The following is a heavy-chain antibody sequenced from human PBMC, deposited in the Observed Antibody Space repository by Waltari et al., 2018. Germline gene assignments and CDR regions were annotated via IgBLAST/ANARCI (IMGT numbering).Heavy chain of an antibody. V-gene: IGHV4-4*09. J-gene: IGHJ4*02. Sequence: QVQLQESGPGLVKPSETLSLTCTVSGGSLSSYYWRWLRQPPGKGLEWIGYIYTSGSTNYNPSLKSRVTISVDTSKNQFSLKLSSVTAADTAVYYCARYYDFWSGYYAYFDYWGQGTLVTVSS. D-gene: IGHD3-3*01. CDR3: ARYYDFWSGYYAYFDY. CDR2: IYTSGST. CDR1: GGSLSSYY.